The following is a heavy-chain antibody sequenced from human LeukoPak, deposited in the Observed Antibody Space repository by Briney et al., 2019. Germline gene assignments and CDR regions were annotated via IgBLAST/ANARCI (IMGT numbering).Heavy chain of an antibody. V-gene: IGHV4-4*07. CDR2: IYTSGST. Sequence: PSETLSLTCTVSGDSLSTYYWSWIRQPAGKGPEWIGRIYTSGSTNYNPSLRSRVTMSVDTSRNQFSLKLHSVNEADTAVYYCARETYNSGWIFDYWGQGTLVTVSS. CDR1: GDSLSTYY. D-gene: IGHD6-19*01. CDR3: ARETYNSGWIFDY. J-gene: IGHJ4*02.